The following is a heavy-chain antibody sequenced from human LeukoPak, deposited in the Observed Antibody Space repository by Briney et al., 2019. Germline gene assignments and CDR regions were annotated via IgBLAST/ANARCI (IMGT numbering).Heavy chain of an antibody. Sequence: SETLSLTCTVSGDSIISGDFYWSWIRQPPGKGLEWIGHIYYSGIAYYNPSLKSRVTISVDTSTNQFSLRLSSVTAADTAVYYCARAVQASLQPRFDPWGQGTLLTVSS. D-gene: IGHD1-1*01. CDR2: IYYSGIA. J-gene: IGHJ5*02. CDR3: ARAVQASLQPRFDP. V-gene: IGHV4-30-4*01. CDR1: GDSIISGDFY.